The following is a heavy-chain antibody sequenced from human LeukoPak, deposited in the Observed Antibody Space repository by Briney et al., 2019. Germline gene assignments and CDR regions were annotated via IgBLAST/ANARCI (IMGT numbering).Heavy chain of an antibody. CDR2: IIPIFGTA. CDR3: ARDPPSNRIQWFGELEIDY. CDR1: GGTFSSYA. V-gene: IGHV1-69*13. J-gene: IGHJ4*02. D-gene: IGHD3-10*01. Sequence: SVKVSCKASGGTFSSYAISWVRQAPGQGLEWMGGIIPIFGTANYAQKFQGRVTITADESTSTAYMELSSLRSEDTAVYYCARDPPSNRIQWFGELEIDYWGQGTLVTVSS.